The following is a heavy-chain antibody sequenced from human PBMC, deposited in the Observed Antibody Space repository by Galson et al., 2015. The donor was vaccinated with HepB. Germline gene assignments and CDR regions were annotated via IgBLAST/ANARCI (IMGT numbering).Heavy chain of an antibody. CDR1: GGSISSSSYY. J-gene: IGHJ4*02. D-gene: IGHD2-15*01. V-gene: IGHV4-39*07. Sequence: TLSLTCTVSGGSISSSSYYWGWTRQPPGKGLEWIGEINHSGSTNYNPSLKSRVTISVDTSKNQFSLKLSSVTAADTAVYYCARSRGGSQPRVFDYWGQGTLVTVSS. CDR2: INHSGST. CDR3: ARSRGGSQPRVFDY.